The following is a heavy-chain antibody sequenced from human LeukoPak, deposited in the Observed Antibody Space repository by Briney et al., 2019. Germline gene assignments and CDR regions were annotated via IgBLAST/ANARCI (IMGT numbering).Heavy chain of an antibody. J-gene: IGHJ4*02. Sequence: PGGSLRLSCAASGFTFSSYAMSWVRQAPGKGLEWVSAISGSGGSTYYADSVKGRFTISRDNSKNTLYLQMNSQRAEDTAVYYCAKDHVLAPWTPFDYWGQGTLVTVSS. V-gene: IGHV3-23*01. CDR1: GFTFSSYA. CDR2: ISGSGGST. CDR3: AKDHVLAPWTPFDY. D-gene: IGHD3-10*02.